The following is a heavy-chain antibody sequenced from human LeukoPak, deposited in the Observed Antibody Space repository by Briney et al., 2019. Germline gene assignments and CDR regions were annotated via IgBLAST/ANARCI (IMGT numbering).Heavy chain of an antibody. CDR1: GFTFSMSW. CDR3: ARDLLMAVAGTASY. CDR2: INSDGRST. J-gene: IGHJ4*02. V-gene: IGHV3-74*01. Sequence: GGSLRLSCAASGFTFSMSWMHWVRQAPGKGLAWVSHINSDGRSTDYADSVRGRFTISRDNAKNTLYLQMNSLRAEDTAVYYCARDLLMAVAGTASYWGQGTLVTVSS. D-gene: IGHD6-19*01.